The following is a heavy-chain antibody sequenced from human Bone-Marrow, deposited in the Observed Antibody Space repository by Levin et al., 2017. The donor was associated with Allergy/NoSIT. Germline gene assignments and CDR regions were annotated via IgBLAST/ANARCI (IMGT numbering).Heavy chain of an antibody. D-gene: IGHD3-22*01. V-gene: IGHV5-51*01. CDR2: IHPGDSDT. Sequence: GESLKISCQGTRYSFTTYWVAWVRQKPGKGLEWIGIIHPGDSDTKYSPSFEGQVTISVDKSISTAYLQWSSLKASDTAMYYCARNDNSMIVLSSDGFDLWGQGTMVIVSS. CDR1: RYSFTTYW. J-gene: IGHJ3*01. CDR3: ARNDNSMIVLSSDGFDL.